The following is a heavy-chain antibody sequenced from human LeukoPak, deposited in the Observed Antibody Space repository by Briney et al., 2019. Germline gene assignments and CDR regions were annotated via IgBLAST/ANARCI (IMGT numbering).Heavy chain of an antibody. CDR1: GFTFTSSA. J-gene: IGHJ4*02. Sequence: SVKVSCKASGFTFTSSAVQWVRQARGQRLEWIGWIVVGSGNTNYAQKFQERVTITRDMSTSTAYMELSSLRSEDTAVYYCAASPRQQLAFDYWGQGTLVTVSS. D-gene: IGHD6-13*01. V-gene: IGHV1-58*01. CDR3: AASPRQQLAFDY. CDR2: IVVGSGNT.